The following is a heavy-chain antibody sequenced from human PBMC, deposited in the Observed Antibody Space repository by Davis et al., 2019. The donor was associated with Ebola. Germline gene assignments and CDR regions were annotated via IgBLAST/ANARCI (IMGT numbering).Heavy chain of an antibody. V-gene: IGHV4-59*01. CDR2: IDYSGST. Sequence: MPSETLSLTCTVSGGSISSYYLSWIRQPPGKGLECIGYIDYSGSTKYNPSLKSRVTISIDTSKNQFSLKLSSVTAADTAVYYCAKPPSSSSPYGMDVWGQGTTVTVSS. CDR1: GGSISSYY. CDR3: AKPPSSSSPYGMDV. D-gene: IGHD6-6*01. J-gene: IGHJ6*02.